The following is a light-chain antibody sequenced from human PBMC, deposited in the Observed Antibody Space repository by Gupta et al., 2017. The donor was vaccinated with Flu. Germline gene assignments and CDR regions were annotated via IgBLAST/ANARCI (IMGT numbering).Light chain of an antibody. CDR3: QQSYTTPPRT. CDR2: ATS. V-gene: IGKV1-39*01. CDR1: QSISTF. Sequence: DIQMTQSPSSLSASVGDRVTITCQASQSISTFLNWYQQKPGKAPKLLIYATSSLQKGVPSRFSGSGSGTHFTLTISSRQPEDFATYYCQQSYTTPPRTFGQGTKLDIK. J-gene: IGKJ2*02.